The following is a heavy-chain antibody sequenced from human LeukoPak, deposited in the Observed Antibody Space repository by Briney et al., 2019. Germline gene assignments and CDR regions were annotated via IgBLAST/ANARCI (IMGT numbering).Heavy chain of an antibody. Sequence: GGSLRLSCAASGFIFSSYSMNWVRQAPGKGLEWVSYISSSSSTIYYADSVKGRFTISRDNAKNSLYLQMDSLRAEDTAVYYCARGSSGENWFDPWGQGTLVTVSS. D-gene: IGHD3-22*01. CDR1: GFIFSSYS. V-gene: IGHV3-48*04. CDR2: ISSSSSTI. J-gene: IGHJ5*02. CDR3: ARGSSGENWFDP.